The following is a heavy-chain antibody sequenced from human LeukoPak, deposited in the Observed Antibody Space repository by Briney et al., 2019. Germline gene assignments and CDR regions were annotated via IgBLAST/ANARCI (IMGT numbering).Heavy chain of an antibody. D-gene: IGHD6-13*01. J-gene: IGHJ4*02. CDR3: ARGMKQQLWAFDY. Sequence: GASVKVSCKASGGTFSSYAISWVRQAPGQGLEWMGGIIPIFGTANYAQKFQGRVTITADESTSTAYMELSSLRSEDTAVYYCARGMKQQLWAFDYWGQGTLVTVPS. CDR1: GGTFSSYA. CDR2: IIPIFGTA. V-gene: IGHV1-69*13.